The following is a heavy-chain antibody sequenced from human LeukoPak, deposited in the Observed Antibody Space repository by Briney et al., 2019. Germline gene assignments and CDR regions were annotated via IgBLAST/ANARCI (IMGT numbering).Heavy chain of an antibody. CDR1: GFTFSSYT. Sequence: GRSLRLSCAASGFTFSSYTMHWVRQAPGKGLEWVAVISHDGSKKYYADSVKGRFTISRDNSKNTLYLQMNSLRAEDTAVYYCARVASRAYLQYFFVYWGQGTLVTVSS. D-gene: IGHD6-6*01. V-gene: IGHV3-30-3*01. CDR2: ISHDGSKK. J-gene: IGHJ4*02. CDR3: ARVASRAYLQYFFVY.